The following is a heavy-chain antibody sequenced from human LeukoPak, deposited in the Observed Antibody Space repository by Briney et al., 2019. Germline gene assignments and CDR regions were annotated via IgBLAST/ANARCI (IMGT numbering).Heavy chain of an antibody. Sequence: SETLSLTCTVSGGSISSSSYYWGWIRQPPGKGLEWIGSIYYSGSTYYNPSLKSRVTISVDTSKNQFSLKLSSVTAADTAVYYCARERAFPRTSGYSYAWDYWGQGALVIVSS. D-gene: IGHD5-18*01. CDR1: GGSISSSSYY. J-gene: IGHJ4*02. CDR2: IYYSGST. V-gene: IGHV4-39*07. CDR3: ARERAFPRTSGYSYAWDY.